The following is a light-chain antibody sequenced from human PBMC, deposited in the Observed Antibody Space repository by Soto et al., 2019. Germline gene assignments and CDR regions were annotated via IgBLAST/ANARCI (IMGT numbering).Light chain of an antibody. V-gene: IGKV3-20*01. CDR3: QKYGSSPPYT. CDR2: GAS. J-gene: IGKJ2*01. CDR1: QSVSSSY. Sequence: ESVLTQSPGTLSLSPGERATLSCRASQSVSSSYLAWYQQKPGQAPRLLIYGASSRATGIPDRFSGSGSGTDFPLTISRLEPDDFGVYYCQKYGSSPPYTFGQGTKLEIK.